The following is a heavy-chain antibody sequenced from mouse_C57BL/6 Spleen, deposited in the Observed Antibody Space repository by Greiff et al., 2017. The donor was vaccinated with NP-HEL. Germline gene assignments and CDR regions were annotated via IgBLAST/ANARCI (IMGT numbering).Heavy chain of an antibody. J-gene: IGHJ4*01. V-gene: IGHV14-4*01. D-gene: IGHD4-1*01. CDR1: GFNIKDDY. Sequence: EVQLQQPGAELVRPGASVKLSCTASGFNIKDDYMHWVPQRPEQGLEWIGWIDPETGDTAYASKFPGQATITADTSSNTAYLQISSLTSEDTAVYYCTTGFGNAMDYWGQGTSVTVSS. CDR2: IDPETGDT. CDR3: TTGFGNAMDY.